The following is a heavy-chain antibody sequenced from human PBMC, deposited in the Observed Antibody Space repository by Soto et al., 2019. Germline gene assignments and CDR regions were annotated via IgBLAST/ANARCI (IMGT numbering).Heavy chain of an antibody. CDR2: VYYIGRS. D-gene: IGHD4-17*01. CDR3: VSQRTTVTTQAYFDS. J-gene: IGHJ4*01. V-gene: IGHV4-39*01. Sequence: SETLSLTCTVSGGSVTNSSYYWGWIRQSPGKGLEWIGSVYYIGRSYSKSSVKSRVTISVDTSKNRFSLSLNSVTASDTAVYFCVSQRTTVTTQAYFDSWG. CDR1: GGSVTNSSYY.